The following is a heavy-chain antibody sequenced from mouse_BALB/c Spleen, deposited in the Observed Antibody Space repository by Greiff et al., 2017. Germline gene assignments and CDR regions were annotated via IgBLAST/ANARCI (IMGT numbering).Heavy chain of an antibody. D-gene: IGHD2-14*01. V-gene: IGHV5-17*02. Sequence: EVQLVESGGGLVQPGGSRKLSCAASGFTFSSFGMHWVRQAPEKGLEWVAYISSGSSTIYYADTVKGRFTISRDNPKNTLFLQMTSLRSEDTAMYYCARGDRPFDYWGQGTTLTVSS. J-gene: IGHJ2*01. CDR2: ISSGSSTI. CDR3: ARGDRPFDY. CDR1: GFTFSSFG.